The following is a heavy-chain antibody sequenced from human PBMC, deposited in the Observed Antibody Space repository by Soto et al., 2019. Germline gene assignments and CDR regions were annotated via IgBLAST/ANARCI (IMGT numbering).Heavy chain of an antibody. D-gene: IGHD3-3*01. Sequence: GGSLRLSCAASGFTFSSYAMSWVRQAPGKGLEWVSAISGSGGSTYYADSVKGRFTISRDNSKNTLYLQMNSLRAEDTAVYYCASHFRRDDFWSGYWEQTYNWFDPWGQGTLVTVYS. CDR1: GFTFSSYA. J-gene: IGHJ5*02. CDR3: ASHFRRDDFWSGYWEQTYNWFDP. CDR2: ISGSGGST. V-gene: IGHV3-23*01.